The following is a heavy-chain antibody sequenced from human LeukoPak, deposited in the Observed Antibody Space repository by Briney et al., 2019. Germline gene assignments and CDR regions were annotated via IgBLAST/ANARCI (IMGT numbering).Heavy chain of an antibody. Sequence: GGSLRLSCAASGFTFSNYGMHWVRQAPGKGLGWVAFIRYDGSNKYCADSVKGRFTVSRDNTKNTLYLQMNSLRAEDTAAYYCAKEKNDYCDYSYMDVWGKGTTVTVSS. CDR3: AKEKNDYCDYSYMDV. D-gene: IGHD4-17*01. J-gene: IGHJ6*03. CDR2: IRYDGSNK. V-gene: IGHV3-30*02. CDR1: GFTFSNYG.